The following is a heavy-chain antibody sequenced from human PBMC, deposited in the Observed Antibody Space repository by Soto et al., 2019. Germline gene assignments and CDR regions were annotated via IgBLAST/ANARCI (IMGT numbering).Heavy chain of an antibody. CDR1: GYTFTSYD. D-gene: IGHD2-2*01. CDR3: ARGRDIVVDDYYYYYMDV. J-gene: IGHJ6*03. V-gene: IGHV1-8*01. Sequence: ASVKVSCKASGYTFTSYDINWVRQATGQGLEWMGWMNPNSGNTGYAQKFQGRVTMTRNTSISTAYMELSSLRSEDTAVYYCARGRDIVVDDYYYYYMDVWGKGTTVTVSS. CDR2: MNPNSGNT.